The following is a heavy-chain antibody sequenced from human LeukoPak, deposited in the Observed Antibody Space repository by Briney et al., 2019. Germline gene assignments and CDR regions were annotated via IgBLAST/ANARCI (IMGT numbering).Heavy chain of an antibody. CDR2: INPSSSDT. V-gene: IGHV1-2*06. D-gene: IGHD2-2*01. J-gene: IGHJ4*02. Sequence: GPSVNVSCKASGYTFTPYYMHWVRQAPGQGPEWMGRINPSSSDTNYALKFQGRVTMTRDTSIRTAYMEVSRLRSDDTAVYYCASRPYSTSWYWGQGTLVTVSS. CDR1: GYTFTPYY. CDR3: ASRPYSTSWY.